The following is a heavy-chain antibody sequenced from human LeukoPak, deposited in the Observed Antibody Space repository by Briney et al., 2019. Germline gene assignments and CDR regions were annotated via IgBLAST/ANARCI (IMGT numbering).Heavy chain of an antibody. J-gene: IGHJ3*02. CDR3: AKDLLYDFWGWGAFVI. Sequence: RSLRPSCAPSGFTFSNYATSWVRQAPGKGLECISVISSGVDNTYYADSVKGRFTISRDHPKNTPYRQINSLIRADPAIYYCAKDLLYDFWGWGAFVIWRQGTMLSVAS. V-gene: IGHV3-23*01. CDR1: GFTFSNYA. D-gene: IGHD3-3*01. CDR2: ISSGVDNT.